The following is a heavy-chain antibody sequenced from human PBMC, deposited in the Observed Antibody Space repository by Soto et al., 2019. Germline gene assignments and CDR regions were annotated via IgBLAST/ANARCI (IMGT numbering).Heavy chain of an antibody. V-gene: IGHV1-2*02. CDR1: GYTFTGYY. Sequence: XSVKVSCKASGYTFTGYYMHWVRQAPGQGLEWMGWINPNSGGTNYAQKFQGRVTMTRDTSISTAYMELSRLRSDDTAVYYCARGQGRRWLQLRSGYFDYWGQGTLVTVSS. D-gene: IGHD5-12*01. J-gene: IGHJ4*02. CDR3: ARGQGRRWLQLRSGYFDY. CDR2: INPNSGGT.